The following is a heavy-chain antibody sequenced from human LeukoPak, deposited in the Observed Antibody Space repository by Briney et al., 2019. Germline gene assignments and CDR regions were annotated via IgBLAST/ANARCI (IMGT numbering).Heavy chain of an antibody. CDR3: ARESGLVRVFGYGMDV. V-gene: IGHV1-2*02. D-gene: IGHD1-26*01. Sequence: GASVKVSCKASGYTFTGYYMHWVRQAPGQGLEWMGWINPNSGGTNYAQKFQGRVTMTRDTSINTAYMELSRLRSNDTAVYYCARESGLVRVFGYGMDVWGQGTTVTVSS. CDR1: GYTFTGYY. J-gene: IGHJ6*02. CDR2: INPNSGGT.